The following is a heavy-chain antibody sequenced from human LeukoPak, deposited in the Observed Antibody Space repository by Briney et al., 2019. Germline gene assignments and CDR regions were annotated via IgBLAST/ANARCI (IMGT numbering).Heavy chain of an antibody. D-gene: IGHD6-19*01. CDR1: GYTFTSYG. CDR3: ARGPLAVADIIDWFDP. J-gene: IGHJ5*02. V-gene: IGHV1-18*01. Sequence: ASVKVSCKASGYTFTSYGINWVRQAPGQGLEWMGWICGYNGNTNFARKLQGRVTMTRDTSTSTVYMELSSLRSEDTAVYYCARGPLAVADIIDWFDPWGQGTLVTVSS. CDR2: ICGYNGNT.